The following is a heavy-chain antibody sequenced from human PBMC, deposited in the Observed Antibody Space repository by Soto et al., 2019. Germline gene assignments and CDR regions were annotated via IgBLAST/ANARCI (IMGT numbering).Heavy chain of an antibody. J-gene: IGHJ6*03. V-gene: IGHV3-23*01. D-gene: IGHD3-16*01. Sequence: GGSLSLSCAASGFTFSSYAMSWVRQAPGKGLEWVSAISGSGGSTYYTDSVKGRFTISRDNSKNTLYLQMNSLRAEDTAVYYCAKDLRGNYYYYYMDVWGKGTTVTAP. CDR1: GFTFSSYA. CDR3: AKDLRGNYYYYYMDV. CDR2: ISGSGGST.